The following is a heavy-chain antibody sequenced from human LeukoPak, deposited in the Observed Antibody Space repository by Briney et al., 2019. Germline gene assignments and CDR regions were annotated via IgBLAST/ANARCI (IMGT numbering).Heavy chain of an antibody. Sequence: ASVKVSCKASGYTFTGYGISWVRQAPGQGLEWMGWISAYNGNTNYAQKLQGRVTMTTDTSTSTAYMELRSLRSDDTAVYYCARVHYYDSSGYPVDYWGQGTLVTVSS. CDR2: ISAYNGNT. D-gene: IGHD3-22*01. CDR3: ARVHYYDSSGYPVDY. V-gene: IGHV1-18*01. CDR1: GYTFTGYG. J-gene: IGHJ4*02.